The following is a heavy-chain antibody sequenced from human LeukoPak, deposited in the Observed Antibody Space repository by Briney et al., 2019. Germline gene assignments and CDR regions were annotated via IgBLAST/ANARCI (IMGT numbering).Heavy chain of an antibody. CDR2: IYYSGST. J-gene: IGHJ3*02. CDR3: ARTVGLELAPDAFDI. Sequence: SETLSLTCTVSGGSISSYYWSWIRQPPGKGLEWIGYIYYSGSTNYNPSLKSRVTISVDTSKNQFSLKLSSVTAADTAVYYCARTVGLELAPDAFDIWGQGTMVTVSS. D-gene: IGHD1-7*01. V-gene: IGHV4-59*01. CDR1: GGSISSYY.